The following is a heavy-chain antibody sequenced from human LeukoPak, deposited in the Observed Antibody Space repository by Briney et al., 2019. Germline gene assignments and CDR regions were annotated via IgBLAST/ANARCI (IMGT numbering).Heavy chain of an antibody. CDR3: ARDSIITGTFDY. J-gene: IGHJ4*02. CDR1: GGSISSGSYY. CDR2: IYTSGST. Sequence: KASETLSLTCTVSGGSISSGSYYWSWIRQPAGKGLEWIGRIYTSGSTNYNPSLKSRVTISVDTSKNQFSLKLSSVTAADTAVYYCARDSIITGTFDYWGQGTLVTVSS. D-gene: IGHD1-20*01. V-gene: IGHV4-61*02.